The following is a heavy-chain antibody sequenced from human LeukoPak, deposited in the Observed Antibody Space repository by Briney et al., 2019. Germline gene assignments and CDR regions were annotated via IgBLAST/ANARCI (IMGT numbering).Heavy chain of an antibody. CDR3: AMGYRGKEWARKFLYWFDP. J-gene: IGHJ5*02. V-gene: IGHV1-69*02. Sequence: SSVTVSCKASGGTFISYTISWVRQAPGQGLEWMGRIIPILGIANYAQKFQGRVTITADKSTSTAYMELSSLRSEDTAVYYCAMGYRGKEWARKFLYWFDPWGEGTLVTVSS. CDR1: GGTFISYT. D-gene: IGHD5-12*01. CDR2: IIPILGIA.